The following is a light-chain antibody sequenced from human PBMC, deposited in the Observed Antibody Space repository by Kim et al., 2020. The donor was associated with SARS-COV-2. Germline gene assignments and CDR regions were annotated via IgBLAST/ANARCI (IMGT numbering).Light chain of an antibody. J-gene: IGKJ1*01. CDR2: GAS. V-gene: IGKV1-39*01. CDR3: QHSYSVPPT. Sequence: DIQMTQSPSSLSASVGERVSITCRAGQSISNYLKWYQQKPGKAPKLLIYGASTLQSGVPSRFSGSGSGTEFTLTISSLQPEDFATYYCQHSYSVPPTFGQGTKVDIK. CDR1: QSISNY.